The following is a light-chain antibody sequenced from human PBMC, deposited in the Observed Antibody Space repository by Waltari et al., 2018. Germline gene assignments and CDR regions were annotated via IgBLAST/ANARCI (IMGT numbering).Light chain of an antibody. V-gene: IGLV6-57*01. CDR3: QSYDSTDLWV. J-gene: IGLJ3*02. CDR2: EAN. CDR1: SGSIDSNF. Sequence: LLIQSHFLSAPPEKTVPISCTRSSGSIDSNFLQWYQQPPVSSPTTVINEANQGSSGVSDRFSGSIDSSANSASLTSSGLKTEDEADYYCQSYDSTDLWVFGGGTKLTVL.